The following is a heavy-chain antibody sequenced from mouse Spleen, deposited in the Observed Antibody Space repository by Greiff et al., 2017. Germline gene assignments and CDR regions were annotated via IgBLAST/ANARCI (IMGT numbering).Heavy chain of an antibody. CDR1: GYTFTSYW. J-gene: IGHJ2*01. Sequence: VQLQQPGAELVRPGTSVKLSCKASGYTFTSYWMHWVKQRPGQGLEWIGVIDPSDSYTNYNQKFKGKATLTVDTSSSTAYMQLSSLTSEDSAVYYCARSITTVVAKGNFDYWGQGTTLTVSS. V-gene: IGHV1-59*01. CDR2: IDPSDSYT. D-gene: IGHD1-1*01. CDR3: ARSITTVVAKGNFDY.